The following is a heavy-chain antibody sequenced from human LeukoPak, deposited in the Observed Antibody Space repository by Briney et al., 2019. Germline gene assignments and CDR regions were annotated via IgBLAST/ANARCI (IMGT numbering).Heavy chain of an antibody. CDR2: ISSSGSTI. J-gene: IGHJ4*02. V-gene: IGHV3-48*03. Sequence: GGSLRLSCAASGFTFSSYEMNWVRQAPGKGLEWVSYISSSGSTIYYADSVKGRFTISRDNSKNTLYLQMNSLRAEDTAVYYCAKSGCNRFDYWGQGTLVTVSS. CDR1: GFTFSSYE. CDR3: AKSGCNRFDY. D-gene: IGHD5-24*01.